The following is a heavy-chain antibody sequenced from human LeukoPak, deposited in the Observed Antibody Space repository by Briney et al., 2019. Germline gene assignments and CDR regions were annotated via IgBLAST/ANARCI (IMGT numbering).Heavy chain of an antibody. CDR1: GGSFSGYY. V-gene: IGHV4-34*12. D-gene: IGHD6-13*01. CDR2: IVHSGNT. J-gene: IGHJ3*02. Sequence: SETLSLTCAVYGGSFSGYYWSWIRQPPGKGLEWIGEIVHSGNTKYNPSLKSRVTISVDTSKNQFSLNLTSVTATDTAVYYCARFGSSTWYKGAFDIWGQGTMVTVAS. CDR3: ARFGSSTWYKGAFDI.